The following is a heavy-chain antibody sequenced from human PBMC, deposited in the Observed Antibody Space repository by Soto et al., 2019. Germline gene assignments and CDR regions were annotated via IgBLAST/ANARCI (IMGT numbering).Heavy chain of an antibody. J-gene: IGHJ6*02. Sequence: ASVKVSCKASGYTFTGYFMHWVRQAPGQGLEWMGWINPNSGDTNHPQKFQGWVTMTRDTSINTAYMELSRLRPDDTAVYYCAREVAGGMDVWGQGTTVTVSS. CDR1: GYTFTGYF. CDR2: INPNSGDT. V-gene: IGHV1-2*04. CDR3: AREVAGGMDV.